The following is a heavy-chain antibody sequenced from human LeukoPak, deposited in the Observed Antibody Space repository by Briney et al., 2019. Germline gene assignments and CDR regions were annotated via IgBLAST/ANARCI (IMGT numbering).Heavy chain of an antibody. D-gene: IGHD3-10*01. CDR2: IYTSGST. CDR3: AREPTYYYGSGYNWFDP. J-gene: IGHJ5*02. V-gene: IGHV4-4*07. CDR1: GGSISSYY. Sequence: SETLSLTCTVSGGSISSYYWSWIRQPAGKGLEWIGRIYTSGSTNYNPSLKSRVTMSVDTSKNQFSLKLSSVTAADTAVYYCAREPTYYYGSGYNWFDPWGQGTLVTVSS.